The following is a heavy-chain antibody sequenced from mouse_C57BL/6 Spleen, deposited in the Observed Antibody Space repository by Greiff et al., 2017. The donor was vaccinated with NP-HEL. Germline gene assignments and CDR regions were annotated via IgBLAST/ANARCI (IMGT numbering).Heavy chain of an antibody. CDR3: AREGWLLRYFDY. D-gene: IGHD2-3*01. CDR2: INPNNGGT. CDR1: GYTFTDYN. V-gene: IGHV1-22*01. J-gene: IGHJ2*01. Sequence: DVQLQESGPELVKPGASVKMSCKASGYTFTDYNMHWVKQSHGKSLEWIGYINPNNGGTSYNQKFKGKATLTVNKSSSTAYMELRSLTSEDSAVYYCAREGWLLRYFDYWGQGTTLTVSS.